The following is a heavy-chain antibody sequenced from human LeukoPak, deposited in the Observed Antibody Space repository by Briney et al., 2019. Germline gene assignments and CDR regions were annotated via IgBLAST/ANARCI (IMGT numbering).Heavy chain of an antibody. J-gene: IGHJ4*02. CDR1: GYTFTGYY. CDR3: ARARRITIFGVVITNDY. Sequence: ASVKVSCKASGYTFTGYYMHWVRQAPGQGLEWMGWINPNSGGTNYAQKFQGRVTMTRDTSISTAYMELSRLRSDDTAVYYCARARRITIFGVVITNDYWGQGTLVTVSP. CDR2: INPNSGGT. V-gene: IGHV1-2*02. D-gene: IGHD3-3*01.